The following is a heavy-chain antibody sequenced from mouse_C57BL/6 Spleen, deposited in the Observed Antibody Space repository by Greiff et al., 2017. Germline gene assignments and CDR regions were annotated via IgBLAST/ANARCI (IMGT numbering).Heavy chain of an antibody. Sequence: QVQLQQSGPELVKPGASVKISCKASGYAFSSSWMNWVKQRPGKGLEWIGRIYPGDGDTNYNGKFKGKATLTADKSSSTAYMQRSSLTSEDSAVYFCARGYDGYYADYWGQGTTLTVSA. CDR2: IYPGDGDT. CDR1: GYAFSSSW. D-gene: IGHD2-3*01. J-gene: IGHJ2*01. CDR3: ARGYDGYYADY. V-gene: IGHV1-82*01.